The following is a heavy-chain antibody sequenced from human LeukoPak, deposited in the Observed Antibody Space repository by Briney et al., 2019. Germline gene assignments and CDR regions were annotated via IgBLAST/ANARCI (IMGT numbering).Heavy chain of an antibody. Sequence: SETLSLTCTVSGYSISSGYFWGWIRQPPGKGLECIGTIYHSGSTYYNPSLKSRVTISVDTSKNQFSLKLNSVTAADTAVYYCAKSNGYGLVDIWGQGTMVTVSS. CDR1: GYSISSGYF. V-gene: IGHV4-38-2*02. CDR3: AKSNGYGLVDI. CDR2: IYHSGST. J-gene: IGHJ3*02. D-gene: IGHD3-10*01.